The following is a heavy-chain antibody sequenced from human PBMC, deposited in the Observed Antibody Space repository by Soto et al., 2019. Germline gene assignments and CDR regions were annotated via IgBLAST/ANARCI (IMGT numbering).Heavy chain of an antibody. CDR3: ARDGYSSGWYGNDAFDI. D-gene: IGHD6-19*01. CDR2: IIPIFGTA. V-gene: IGHV1-69*06. J-gene: IGHJ3*02. CDR1: GGTFSSYA. Sequence: QVQLVQSGAEVKKPGSSVKVSCKASGGTFSSYAISWVRQAPGQGLEWMGGIIPIFGTANYAQKFQGGVTITADKSTSTAYMELSSLRSEDTAVYYCARDGYSSGWYGNDAFDIWGQGTMVTVSS.